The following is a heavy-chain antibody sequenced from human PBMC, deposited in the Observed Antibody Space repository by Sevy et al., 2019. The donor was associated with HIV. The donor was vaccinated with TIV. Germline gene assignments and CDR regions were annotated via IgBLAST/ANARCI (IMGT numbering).Heavy chain of an antibody. J-gene: IGHJ4*02. CDR3: ASLGGGPRSTRDN. CDR2: IYPSGDST. Sequence: GGSLRLSCAASGFSFSSYEMSWVRQAPGKGLEWVAGIYPSGDSTFYADSVKGRFTISRDNSKSTLYLQMNSLGADDAALFYGASLGGGPRSTRDNWGRGTLVTVSS. V-gene: IGHV3-23*01. D-gene: IGHD3-16*01. CDR1: GFSFSSYE.